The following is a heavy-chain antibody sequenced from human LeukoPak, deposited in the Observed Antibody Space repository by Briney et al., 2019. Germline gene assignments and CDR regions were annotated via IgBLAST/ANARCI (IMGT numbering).Heavy chain of an antibody. CDR2: INPNSGAT. CDR1: GYTFTDYY. J-gene: IGHJ3*02. D-gene: IGHD3-22*01. Sequence: ASVKVSCKSSGYTFTDYYLHWVRQAPRQGLEWMGWINPNSGATKYAQKFQGWVTMTRDTSISTAYMELGGLRSDVTAMYYCARGEYESRGYRSEAIDIWGQGTMVTASS. CDR3: ARGEYESRGYRSEAIDI. V-gene: IGHV1-2*04.